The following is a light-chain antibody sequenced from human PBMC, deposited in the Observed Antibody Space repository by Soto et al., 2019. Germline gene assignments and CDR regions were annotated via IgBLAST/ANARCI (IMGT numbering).Light chain of an antibody. Sequence: DIQMTQSPSSLSASVGDRVTITCRASQSISSYLNWYQQKPGKAPKLLIYAASSLQSGDPSRFSGSGSGTDFTLTISSLQPEDFATYYCHQTYSTPPWTFGQGTKVEIK. CDR1: QSISSY. J-gene: IGKJ1*01. V-gene: IGKV1-39*01. CDR3: HQTYSTPPWT. CDR2: AAS.